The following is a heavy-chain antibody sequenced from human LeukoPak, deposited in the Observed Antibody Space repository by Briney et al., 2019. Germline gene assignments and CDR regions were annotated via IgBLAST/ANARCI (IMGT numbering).Heavy chain of an antibody. J-gene: IGHJ4*02. V-gene: IGHV4-59*01. CDR1: GGSISSYY. CDR3: ARVLHTYDSSGYYFEDHFDY. D-gene: IGHD3-22*01. CDR2: IYYSGST. Sequence: PSETLSLTCTVSGGSISSYYWSWIRQPPGKGLEWIGYIYYSGSTNYNPSLKSRVTISVDTSKNQFSLKLSSVTAADTAVYYCARVLHTYDSSGYYFEDHFDYWGQGTLVTVSS.